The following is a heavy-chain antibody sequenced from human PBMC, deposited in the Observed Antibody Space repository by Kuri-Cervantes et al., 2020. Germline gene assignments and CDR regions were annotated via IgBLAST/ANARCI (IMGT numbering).Heavy chain of an antibody. V-gene: IGHV3-23*01. CDR2: ISGSGGST. J-gene: IGHJ6*02. D-gene: IGHD3-9*01. CDR1: GFTFSSYA. CDR3: AKADDILTGWGGMDV. Sequence: GGSLSLSCAASGFTFSSYAMGWVRQAPGKGLEWVSAISGSGGSTYYADSVKGRFTISRDNSENTLYLQMNSLRAEDTAVYYCAKADDILTGWGGMDVWGQGTTVTVSS.